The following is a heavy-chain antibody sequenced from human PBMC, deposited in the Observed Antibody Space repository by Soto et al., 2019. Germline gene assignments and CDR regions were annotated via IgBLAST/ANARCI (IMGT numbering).Heavy chain of an antibody. CDR3: TSSYSTSSSPDD. J-gene: IGHJ4*02. Sequence: SETLSLDCRVSVGSIRYYYWNWIRQPPGRGLEWIGYVYDSGSTNYNPSLKSRVSMSVDVSRNHFSLTLHSVTAADTAVYFCTSSYSTSSSPDDWGRGTLVTVSS. CDR1: VGSIRYYY. V-gene: IGHV4-59*01. D-gene: IGHD6-6*01. CDR2: VYDSGST.